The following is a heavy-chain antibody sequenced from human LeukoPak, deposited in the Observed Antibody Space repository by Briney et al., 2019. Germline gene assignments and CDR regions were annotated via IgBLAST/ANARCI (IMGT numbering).Heavy chain of an antibody. CDR3: ATAHQLLRDPFDY. J-gene: IGHJ4*02. CDR2: FDPEDGET. Sequence: ASEKVSCKVSGYTLTELSMHWVRQAPGKGLEWMGGFDPEDGETIYAQKFQGGVTMTEDTSTDTAYMELSSLRSEDTAVYYCATAHQLLRDPFDYWGQGTLVTVSS. D-gene: IGHD2-2*01. V-gene: IGHV1-24*01. CDR1: GYTLTELS.